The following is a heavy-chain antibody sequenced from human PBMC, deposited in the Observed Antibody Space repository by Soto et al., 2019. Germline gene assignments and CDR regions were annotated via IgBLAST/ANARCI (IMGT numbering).Heavy chain of an antibody. CDR3: AKVRRRYCSGGSCSAFDY. D-gene: IGHD2-15*01. J-gene: IGHJ4*02. Sequence: GGSLRLSCAASGFTFSSYAMSWVRQAPGKGLEWVSAISGSGGSTYYADSVKGRFTISRDNSKNTLYLQMNSLRAEDTAVYYCAKVRRRYCSGGSCSAFDYWGQGTLVTVSS. CDR1: GFTFSSYA. V-gene: IGHV3-23*01. CDR2: ISGSGGST.